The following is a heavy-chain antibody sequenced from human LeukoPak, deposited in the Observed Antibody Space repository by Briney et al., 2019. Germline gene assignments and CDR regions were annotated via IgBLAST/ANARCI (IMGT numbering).Heavy chain of an antibody. Sequence: GESLKISCKGSGYSFTSYWIGWVRQMPGKGLEWMGIIYPGDSDTRYSPSFQGQVTISADKSISTAYLQWSSLKASDTAMYYCASGYCSSTSCPGLIDYWGQGTLVTVSS. CDR1: GYSFTSYW. CDR3: ASGYCSSTSCPGLIDY. D-gene: IGHD2-2*01. V-gene: IGHV5-51*01. CDR2: IYPGDSDT. J-gene: IGHJ4*02.